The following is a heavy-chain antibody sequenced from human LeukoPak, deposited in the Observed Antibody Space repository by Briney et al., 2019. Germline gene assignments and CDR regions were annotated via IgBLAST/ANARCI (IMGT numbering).Heavy chain of an antibody. CDR3: AKDKEVAVAGPIDY. Sequence: PGRSLRLSCAASGFTFDDYAMHWVRQAPGKGLEWVSGISWNSGSIGYADSVKGRFTISRDNAKNSLYLQMNSLRAEDTALYYCAKDKEVAVAGPIDYWGQGTLATVSS. V-gene: IGHV3-9*01. D-gene: IGHD6-19*01. CDR1: GFTFDDYA. CDR2: ISWNSGSI. J-gene: IGHJ4*02.